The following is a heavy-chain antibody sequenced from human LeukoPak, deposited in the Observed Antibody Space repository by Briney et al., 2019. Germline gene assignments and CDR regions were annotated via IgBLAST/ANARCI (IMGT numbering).Heavy chain of an antibody. J-gene: IGHJ3*02. V-gene: IGHV1-46*01. D-gene: IGHD1-26*01. CDR2: INPSGGST. CDR1: GYTFTSYY. Sequence: ASVKVSCKASGYTFTSYYMHWVRQAPGQGLVWMGIINPSGGSTSYAQKFQGRVTMTRDMSTSTVYMELSSLRSEDTAVYYCARATYRGAWELRRAFDIWGQGTMVTVSS. CDR3: ARATYRGAWELRRAFDI.